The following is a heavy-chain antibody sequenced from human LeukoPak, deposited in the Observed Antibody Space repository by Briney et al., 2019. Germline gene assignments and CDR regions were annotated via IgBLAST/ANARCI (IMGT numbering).Heavy chain of an antibody. V-gene: IGHV3-23*01. CDR2: ISDSGGNT. D-gene: IGHD6-19*01. Sequence: GGSLRLSCAASGFTFSSYAMSWVRQAPGQGLEWVSAISDSGGNTYYADSVKGRFTISRDNSKNTLYLQMNSLRAEDTAVYYCAKQDIRSSAWYDWGQGTLVTFSS. CDR3: AKQDIRSSAWYD. J-gene: IGHJ4*02. CDR1: GFTFSSYA.